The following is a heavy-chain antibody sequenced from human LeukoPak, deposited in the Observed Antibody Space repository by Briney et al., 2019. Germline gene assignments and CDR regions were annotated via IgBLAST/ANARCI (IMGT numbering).Heavy chain of an antibody. D-gene: IGHD5-24*01. CDR3: ARDPGEMATQMMYYFDY. CDR2: INPNNGGT. V-gene: IGHV1-2*02. J-gene: IGHJ4*02. Sequence: ASVKVSCKASGYTFTGYYIHWVRQAPGQGLEWMGWINPNNGGTNYAQKFQGRVTVTRDTSINTAYMELRSLRSDDTAVYYCARDPGEMATQMMYYFDYWGQGTLVTVSS. CDR1: GYTFTGYY.